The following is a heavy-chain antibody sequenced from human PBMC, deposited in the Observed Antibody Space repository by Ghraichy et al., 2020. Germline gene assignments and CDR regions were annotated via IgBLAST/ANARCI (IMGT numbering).Heavy chain of an antibody. CDR3: AKAPYQYYDKFGFFPEYLQD. CDR2: INTNTGDA. D-gene: IGHD3-16*01. V-gene: IGHV1-18*01. Sequence: ASVKVSCRTSGYEFTNYGINWVRQAPGQDLEWMGWINTNTGDARGPLKFKGRLSISMDTPTTTVFMELRSLRPDDAAVYFCAKAPYQYYDKFGFFPEYLQDWGQGTLVTVSS. CDR1: GYEFTNYG. J-gene: IGHJ1*01.